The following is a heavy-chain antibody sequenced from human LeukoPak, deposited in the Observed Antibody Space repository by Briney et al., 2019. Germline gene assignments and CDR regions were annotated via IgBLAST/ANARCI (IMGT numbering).Heavy chain of an antibody. J-gene: IGHJ3*02. CDR2: IYYSGST. D-gene: IGHD2-2*01. Sequence: SETLSLTCTVSGGSINSGDYYWVWIRQPPGKGLEWIGSIYYSGSTSYNPSLKSRVTMTVDTSKSQFSLKLSSVTAADTAVYYCARYGLLGLSEINAFDIWGQGTMVIVSS. CDR1: GGSINSGDYY. CDR3: ARYGLLGLSEINAFDI. V-gene: IGHV4-39*07.